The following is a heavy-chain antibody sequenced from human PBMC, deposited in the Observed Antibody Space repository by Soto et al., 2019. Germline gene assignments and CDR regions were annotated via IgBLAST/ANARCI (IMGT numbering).Heavy chain of an antibody. CDR3: ARVLFGRGNWFDP. Sequence: PSETLSLTCAVSGGSISSGGYSWSWIRQPPGKGLEWIGYIYYSGYTNYNPSLKSRVTISVDTSKNQFSLKLSSVTAADTAVYYCARVLFGRGNWFDPWGQGTLVTVSS. J-gene: IGHJ5*02. V-gene: IGHV4-61*08. CDR2: IYYSGYT. D-gene: IGHD3-3*01. CDR1: GGSISSGGYS.